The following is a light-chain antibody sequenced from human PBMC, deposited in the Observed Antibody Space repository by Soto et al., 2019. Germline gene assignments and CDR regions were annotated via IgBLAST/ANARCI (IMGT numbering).Light chain of an antibody. CDR2: DAS. J-gene: IGKJ1*01. CDR3: QQYYSTPWT. CDR1: QSVSSN. Sequence: EIVMTQSQATLSVSPGERATLSCRASQSVSSNLAWYPQKPGQSPRLLIYDASNRETGIPARFSGSGSGTDFTLTISSLQAEDVAVYYCQQYYSTPWTFGQGTKVDIK. V-gene: IGKV3-15*01.